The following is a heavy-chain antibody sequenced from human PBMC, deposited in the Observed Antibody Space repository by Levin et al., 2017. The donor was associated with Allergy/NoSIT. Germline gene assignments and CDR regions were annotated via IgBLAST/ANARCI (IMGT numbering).Heavy chain of an antibody. Sequence: GGSLRLSCAASGFTFSSYAMHWVRQAPGKGLEWVAVISYDGSNKYYADSVKGRFTISRDNSKNTLYLQMNSLRAEDTAVYYCARDKKQLVRVWYFDLWGRGTLVTVSS. V-gene: IGHV3-30-3*01. CDR3: ARDKKQLVRVWYFDL. CDR2: ISYDGSNK. D-gene: IGHD6-13*01. J-gene: IGHJ2*01. CDR1: GFTFSSYA.